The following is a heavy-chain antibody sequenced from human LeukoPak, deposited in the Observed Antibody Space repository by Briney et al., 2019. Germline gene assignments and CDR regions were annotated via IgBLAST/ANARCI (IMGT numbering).Heavy chain of an antibody. D-gene: IGHD3-22*01. CDR1: GFTFSTYW. J-gene: IGHJ3*02. V-gene: IGHV3-7*01. CDR2: IKQDGSEK. CDR3: ARTYYYDSSGYFGAFDI. Sequence: GGSLRLSCAASGFTFSTYWMSWVRQAPGKGLEWVANIKQDGSEKYYVDSVKGRFTIFRDNAKNSLYLQMNSLRVEGTAVYYCARTYYYDSSGYFGAFDIWGQGTMVTVSS.